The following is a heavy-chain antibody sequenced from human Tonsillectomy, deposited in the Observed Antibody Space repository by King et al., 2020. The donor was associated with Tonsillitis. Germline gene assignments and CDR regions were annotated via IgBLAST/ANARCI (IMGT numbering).Heavy chain of an antibody. J-gene: IGHJ6*03. V-gene: IGHV3-49*04. CDR3: TRDIYYYDSSGFTKPSYYMDV. CDR2: IRSKAYGGTT. CDR1: GFTFGDYA. Sequence: VQLVESGGGLVQPGRSLRLSCTASGFTFGDYAMSWVRQAPGKGLEWVGFIRSKAYGGTTEYAASVKGRFTISRDDSKSIAYLQMNSLKTEDTAVYYCTRDIYYYDSSGFTKPSYYMDVWGKGTTVTVSS. D-gene: IGHD3-22*01.